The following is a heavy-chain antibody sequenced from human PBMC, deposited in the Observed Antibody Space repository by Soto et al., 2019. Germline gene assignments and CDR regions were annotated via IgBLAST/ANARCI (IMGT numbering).Heavy chain of an antibody. CDR2: INTYNGKT. Sequence: QVQLVQSGAEVKNPGASVKVSCKTSGYIFTSYGIGWARQAPGQGLEWMGWINTYNGKTNYAQNLQGRVTLTTDTSTITAYMELRSLRSNDTAIYYCAMVDVYVTPSPQDVWGQGTTVTVSS. D-gene: IGHD3-16*01. V-gene: IGHV1-18*01. CDR1: GYIFTSYG. J-gene: IGHJ6*02. CDR3: AMVDVYVTPSPQDV.